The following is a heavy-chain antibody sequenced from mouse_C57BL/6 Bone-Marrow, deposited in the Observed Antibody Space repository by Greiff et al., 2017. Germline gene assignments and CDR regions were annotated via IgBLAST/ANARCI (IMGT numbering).Heavy chain of an antibody. CDR1: GYTFTDYE. J-gene: IGHJ1*03. CDR2: IDPETGGT. Sequence: LQLQQSGAELVRPGASVTLSCKASGYTFTDYEMHWVKQTPVHGLEWIGAIDPETGGTAYNQKFKGKAILTADKSSSTAYMELRSLTSEDSAVYXCTRGGPITTVGAYGYSDVWGTGTTVTVSS. V-gene: IGHV1-15*01. D-gene: IGHD1-1*01. CDR3: TRGGPITTVGAYGYSDV.